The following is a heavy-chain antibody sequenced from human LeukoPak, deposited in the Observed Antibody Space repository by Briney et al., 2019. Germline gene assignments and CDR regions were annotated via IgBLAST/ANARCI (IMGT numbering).Heavy chain of an antibody. CDR1: GYTFTSYG. CDR3: AIGPRYSGYLSNYYFDY. V-gene: IGHV1-18*01. Sequence: ASVKVSCKASGYTFTSYGISWVRQAPGQGLEWMGCISAYNGNTNYAQKLQGRVTMTTDTSTSTAYMELRSLRSDDTAVYYCAIGPRYSGYLSNYYFDYWGQGTLVTVSS. CDR2: ISAYNGNT. D-gene: IGHD1-26*01. J-gene: IGHJ4*02.